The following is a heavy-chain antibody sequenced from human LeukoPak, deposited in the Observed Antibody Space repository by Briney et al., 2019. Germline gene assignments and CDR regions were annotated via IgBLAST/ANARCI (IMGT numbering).Heavy chain of an antibody. CDR2: IRSKANSYAT. D-gene: IGHD4-17*01. V-gene: IGHV3-73*01. CDR1: GFTFSGSA. J-gene: IGHJ6*03. Sequence: GGSLRLSCAASGFTFSGSAMHWVRQAPGKGLEWVGRIRSKANSYATAYAASVKGRFTISRDDSKNTAYLQMNSLKTEDTAVYYCTRHALDGDYWPDYYYYMDVWGKGTTVTVSS. CDR3: TRHALDGDYWPDYYYYMDV.